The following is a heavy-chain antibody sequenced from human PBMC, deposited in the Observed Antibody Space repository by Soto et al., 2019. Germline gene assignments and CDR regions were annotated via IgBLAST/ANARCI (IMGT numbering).Heavy chain of an antibody. V-gene: IGHV3-23*01. CDR2: ISGTGATS. Sequence: KLLQSGGGFVQPGGSLGLSCAASGFDSTEYALSWVRPAPGEGLERVSGISGTGATSYYADSVKGRFSISRDKSKNTVSLLMNSLRADDTAGYFCVSDTLTPWRYYGMEIWGQGTTVTVS. J-gene: IGHJ6*02. CDR1: GFDSTEYA. CDR3: VSDTLTPWRYYGMEI. D-gene: IGHD5-18*01.